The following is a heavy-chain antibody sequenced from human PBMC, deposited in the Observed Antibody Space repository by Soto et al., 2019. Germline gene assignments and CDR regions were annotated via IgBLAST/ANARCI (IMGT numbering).Heavy chain of an antibody. D-gene: IGHD4-4*01. CDR1: VWFFRDSV. V-gene: IGHV4-59*01. CDR3: ARGAVTTSYYYYYMDV. CDR2: IYYSGST. J-gene: IGHJ6*03. Sequence: SETLCPTCRVRVWFFRDSVSFWIRQPPGKGLEWIGYIYYSGSTNYNPSLKSRVTISLDTSKNQFSLKLSSVTAADTAVYYCARGAVTTSYYYYYMDVWGKGTTVTVSS.